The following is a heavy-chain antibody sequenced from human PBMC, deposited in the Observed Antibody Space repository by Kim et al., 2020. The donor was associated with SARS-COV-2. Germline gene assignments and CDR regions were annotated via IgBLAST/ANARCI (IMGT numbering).Heavy chain of an antibody. CDR2: ITGSGNI. CDR3: ARRVEGAFNF. Sequence: GGSLRLSCAASGFTFNIFSMGWVRQAPGKGLECVSAITGSGNIYYADSVRGRFTISRDNSKNTLYLQMNSLRAEDTALYYCARRVEGAFNFWGQGTVVT. V-gene: IGHV3-23*01. CDR1: GFTFNIFS. J-gene: IGHJ3*01.